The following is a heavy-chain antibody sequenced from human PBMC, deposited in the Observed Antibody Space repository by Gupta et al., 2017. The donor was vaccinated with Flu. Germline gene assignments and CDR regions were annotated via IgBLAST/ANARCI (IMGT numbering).Heavy chain of an antibody. CDR2: INPYSGGT. Sequence: GASVKVSCQVSGYIFTGYSMHWMRQAPGQGLEWIGRINPYSGGTKYARKLLGRVTMTSETSISTAYMELSSLRSDDTAVYYCARGRVGATFSGFYMDVWGKGTTVVVSS. J-gene: IGHJ6*03. V-gene: IGHV1-2*06. CDR1: GYIFTGYS. D-gene: IGHD1-26*01. CDR3: ARGRVGATFSGFYMDV.